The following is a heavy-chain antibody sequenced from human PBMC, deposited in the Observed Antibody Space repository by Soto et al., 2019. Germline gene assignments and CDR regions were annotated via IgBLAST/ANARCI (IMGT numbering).Heavy chain of an antibody. D-gene: IGHD1-26*01. CDR1: GASINRGGFY. CDR3: ASGNAWEVLLAY. CDR2: IYFSGST. J-gene: IGHJ4*02. V-gene: IGHV4-31*03. Sequence: SETLSRTRTVSGASINRGGFYCSWVRQLPGKGLECIGYIYFSGSTYYNPSLESRVGISLDTSQNQFSLKLSSLTAADTAVYYRASGNAWEVLLAYWGQGALVTVSS.